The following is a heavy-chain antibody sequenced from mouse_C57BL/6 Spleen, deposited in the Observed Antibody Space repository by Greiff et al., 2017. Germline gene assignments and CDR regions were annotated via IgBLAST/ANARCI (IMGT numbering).Heavy chain of an antibody. CDR2: ISSGSSTI. V-gene: IGHV5-17*01. CDR3: ARDDYDSAMDY. D-gene: IGHD2-4*01. J-gene: IGHJ4*01. CDR1: GFTFSDYG. Sequence: DVHLVESGGGLVKPGGSLKLSCAASGFTFSDYGMHWVRQAPEKGLEWVAYISSGSSTIYYADTVKGRFTISRDNAKNTLFLQMTSLRSEDTAMYYCARDDYDSAMDYWGQGTSVTVSS.